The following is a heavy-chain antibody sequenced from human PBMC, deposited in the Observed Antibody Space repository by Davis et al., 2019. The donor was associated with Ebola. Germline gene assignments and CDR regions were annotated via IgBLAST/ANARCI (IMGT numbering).Heavy chain of an antibody. V-gene: IGHV3-7*03. D-gene: IGHD7-27*01. CDR3: ALANWDGALFDY. CDR1: GFTFSSYW. CDR2: IKQDGSEK. Sequence: GESLKISCAASGFTFSSYWMSWVRQAPGKGLEWVANIKQDGSEKYYVDSVKGRFTISRDNAKNSLYLQMNSLRAEDTAVYYCALANWDGALFDYWGQGTLVTVSS. J-gene: IGHJ4*02.